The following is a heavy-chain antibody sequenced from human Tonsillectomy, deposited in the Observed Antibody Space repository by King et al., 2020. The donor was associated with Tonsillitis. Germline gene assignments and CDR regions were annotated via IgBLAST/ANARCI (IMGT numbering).Heavy chain of an antibody. V-gene: IGHV3-30-3*01. CDR1: GFTFSSYA. D-gene: IGHD1-26*01. Sequence: VQLVESGGGVVQPGRSLRLSCAASGFTFSSYAMHRVRQAPGTGREWVAVISYDGSSKHHADSVKGRFTISRDNSKNTVYLQMNSLRAEDTAVYYCARDKESGSFYGYFENWGQGALVTVSS. J-gene: IGHJ4*02. CDR2: ISYDGSSK. CDR3: ARDKESGSFYGYFEN.